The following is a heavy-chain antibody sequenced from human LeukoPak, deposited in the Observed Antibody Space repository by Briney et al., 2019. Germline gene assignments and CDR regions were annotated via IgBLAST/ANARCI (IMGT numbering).Heavy chain of an antibody. D-gene: IGHD6-13*01. J-gene: IGHJ6*03. CDR2: IYYSGST. CDR1: GGSISSYY. V-gene: IGHV4-59*01. Sequence: SETLSLTCTVSGGSISSYYWSWIRQPPGKGLEWIGYIYYSGSTNYNPSLRSRVTISVDTSKNQFSLKLSSVTAADTAVYYCARGDSSSWFYYYYYMDVWGKGTTVTVSS. CDR3: ARGDSSSWFYYYYYMDV.